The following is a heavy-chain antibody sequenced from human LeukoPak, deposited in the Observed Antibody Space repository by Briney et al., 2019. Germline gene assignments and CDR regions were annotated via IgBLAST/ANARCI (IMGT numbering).Heavy chain of an antibody. V-gene: IGHV3-48*03. CDR3: ALLAVASDFDY. CDR2: IASSGTTK. Sequence: GGSLRLSCAVSRFPFSVYEMNWVRQAPGKGLEWVSNIASSGTTKFYADSVKGRFSISRDNAKSSLYLQMNSLRVEDTAVYYCALLAVASDFDYWGQGALVTVSS. CDR1: RFPFSVYE. J-gene: IGHJ4*02. D-gene: IGHD6-19*01.